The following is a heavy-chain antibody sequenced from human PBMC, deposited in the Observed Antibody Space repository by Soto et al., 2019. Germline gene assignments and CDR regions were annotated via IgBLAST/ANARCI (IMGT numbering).Heavy chain of an antibody. CDR3: ARRGGYCSSTSCLGYFDY. V-gene: IGHV4-34*01. D-gene: IGHD2-2*01. Sequence: SETLSLTCAVYGGSFSGYYWSWIRQPPGKGLEWIGEINHSGSTNYNPSLKSRVTISVDTSKNQFSLKLSSVTAADTAVYYCARRGGYCSSTSCLGYFDYWGQGTLVTVSS. CDR2: INHSGST. J-gene: IGHJ4*02. CDR1: GGSFSGYY.